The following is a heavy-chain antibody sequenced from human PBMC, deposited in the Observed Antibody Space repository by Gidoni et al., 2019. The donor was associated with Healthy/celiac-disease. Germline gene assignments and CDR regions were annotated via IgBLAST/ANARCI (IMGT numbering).Heavy chain of an antibody. Sequence: VQLQESGPGLVKPSGTLSLTCAVSGASVSSSNWWSWVRQPPGKGLEWIGEIDHSGSTNYNPALKSRVTISVDKSKTQFSLKLSSVTAADTAVYYCARDRRELLEASFDYWGQGTLVTVSS. D-gene: IGHD1-26*01. V-gene: IGHV4-4*02. CDR2: IDHSGST. CDR3: ARDRRELLEASFDY. J-gene: IGHJ4*02. CDR1: GASVSSSNW.